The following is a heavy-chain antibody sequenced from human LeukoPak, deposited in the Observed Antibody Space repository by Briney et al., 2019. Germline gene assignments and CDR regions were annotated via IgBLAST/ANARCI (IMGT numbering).Heavy chain of an antibody. Sequence: PSETLSLTCAVSGGSITSGRYYWGWIRQPPGKGLEWIGSVYYSGSTSYNPSLKSRVTISVDTSNNQFSLRLSSVTAAETAVYYCAPNTSNTAFDSWGPGTLVTVSS. V-gene: IGHV4-39*01. D-gene: IGHD4-11*01. CDR1: GGSITSGRYY. CDR3: APNTSNTAFDS. CDR2: VYYSGST. J-gene: IGHJ4*02.